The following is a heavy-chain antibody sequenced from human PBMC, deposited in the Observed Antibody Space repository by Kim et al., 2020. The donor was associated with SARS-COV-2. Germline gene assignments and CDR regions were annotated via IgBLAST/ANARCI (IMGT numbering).Heavy chain of an antibody. Sequence: YNGNTNYAQKLQGRVTMTTDTATSTAYMELRGLRSDDTAVYYCARGLLDVWGQGTTVTVSS. J-gene: IGHJ6*02. D-gene: IGHD2-2*01. CDR2: YNGNT. CDR3: ARGLLDV. V-gene: IGHV1-18*01.